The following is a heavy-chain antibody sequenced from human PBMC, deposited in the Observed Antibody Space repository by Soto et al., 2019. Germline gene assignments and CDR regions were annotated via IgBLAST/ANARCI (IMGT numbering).Heavy chain of an antibody. CDR2: IFSNDEK. Sequence: QVTVKESGPVLVKPTETLTLTCTVSGFSFINAGLGVSWIRQPPGKALEWLAHIFSNDEKSYSTSLKSRLTISKDTSKSQVVLIMTNMDPVDTATYYCASTYSASWYWFDPWGQGTLVTVSS. CDR3: ASTYSASWYWFDP. CDR1: GFSFINAGLG. J-gene: IGHJ5*02. D-gene: IGHD6-13*01. V-gene: IGHV2-26*04.